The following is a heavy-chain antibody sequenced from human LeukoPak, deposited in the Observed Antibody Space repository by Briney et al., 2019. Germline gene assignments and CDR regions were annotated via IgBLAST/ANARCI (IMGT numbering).Heavy chain of an antibody. Sequence: ASVKVSCKASGYTFTSYYVHWVRQAPGQGLEWMGIISPSGASTSYAQKFQGRVTMTRDMSTSTVYMELSSLISEDTAVYYCARGSSRGPRDAFDFWGQGTMVTVSS. CDR1: GYTFTSYY. D-gene: IGHD2-15*01. CDR2: ISPSGAST. J-gene: IGHJ3*01. V-gene: IGHV1-46*01. CDR3: ARGSSRGPRDAFDF.